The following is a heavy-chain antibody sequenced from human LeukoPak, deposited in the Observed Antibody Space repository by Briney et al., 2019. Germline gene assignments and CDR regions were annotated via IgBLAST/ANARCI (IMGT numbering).Heavy chain of an antibody. CDR3: TRVGAVAGQYYYYYYMDV. Sequence: GGSLRLSCAASGFTFSGSAMHWVRQASGKGLEWVGRIRSKANSYATAYAASVKGRFTISRDDSKNTAYLQMNSLKTEDTAVYYCTRVGAVAGQYYYYYYMDVWGKGTTVTVSS. D-gene: IGHD6-19*01. J-gene: IGHJ6*03. CDR2: IRSKANSYAT. V-gene: IGHV3-73*01. CDR1: GFTFSGSA.